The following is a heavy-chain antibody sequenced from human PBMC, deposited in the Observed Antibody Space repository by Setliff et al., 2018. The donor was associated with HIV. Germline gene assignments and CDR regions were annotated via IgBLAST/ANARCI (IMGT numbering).Heavy chain of an antibody. Sequence: PSETLSLTCTVSGGSISSGSYYWNWIRQRPGRGLEWIGYIHYSGSTYYSPSLKSRLTISVDTSKKHFSLRLNSVTAADTAVYYCARDSRIDNWFDPWGQGTLVTVSS. CDR2: IHYSGST. V-gene: IGHV4-31*03. J-gene: IGHJ5*02. CDR3: ARDSRIDNWFDP. CDR1: GGSISSGSYY.